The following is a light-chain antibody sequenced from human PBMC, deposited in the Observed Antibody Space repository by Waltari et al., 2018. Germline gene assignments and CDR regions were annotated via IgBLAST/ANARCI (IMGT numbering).Light chain of an antibody. J-gene: IGKJ1*01. CDR3: QQSYSTPRT. Sequence: DIQMTQSPSSLSASVGDRVTITCRASQSISSYLNWYQQKPGKAPKLLIYAASSLQSGVPSRFSGSGSGTDFTLTISRLQPEDFATYYGQQSYSTPRTFGQGTKVEIK. CDR1: QSISSY. CDR2: AAS. V-gene: IGKV1-39*01.